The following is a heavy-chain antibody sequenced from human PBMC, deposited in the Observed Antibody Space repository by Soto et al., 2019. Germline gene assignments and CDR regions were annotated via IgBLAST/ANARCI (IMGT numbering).Heavy chain of an antibody. CDR3: ARGVYCSSTSCYRYFQH. J-gene: IGHJ1*01. CDR2: MNPNSGNT. Sequence: ASVKVSCKASGYTFTSYDINWVRQATGQGLEWMGWMNPNSGNTGYVQKFQGRVTMTRNTSISTAYMELSSLRSEDTAVYYCARGVYCSSTSCYRYFQHWGQGTLVTVSS. CDR1: GYTFTSYD. V-gene: IGHV1-8*01. D-gene: IGHD2-2*02.